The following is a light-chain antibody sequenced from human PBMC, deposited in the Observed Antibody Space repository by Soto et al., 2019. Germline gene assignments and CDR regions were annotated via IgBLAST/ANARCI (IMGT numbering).Light chain of an antibody. Sequence: QYVLTQPPSACGTPGQRVTISCSRSSSNIGRDFVYWYQQVTGTAPKPLIYSDNQRYSGVPDRFSGSKSGTSASLTISGLRSEDEADYYCASWDDNLSGVVFGGGTKLTV. CDR2: SDN. V-gene: IGLV1-47*02. J-gene: IGLJ2*01. CDR1: SSNIGRDF. CDR3: ASWDDNLSGVV.